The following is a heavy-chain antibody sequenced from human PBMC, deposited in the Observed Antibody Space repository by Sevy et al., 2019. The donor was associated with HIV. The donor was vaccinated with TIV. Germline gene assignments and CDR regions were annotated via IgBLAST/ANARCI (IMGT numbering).Heavy chain of an antibody. D-gene: IGHD4-17*01. V-gene: IGHV3-23*01. J-gene: IGHJ5*02. CDR2: ISGSGGST. CDR3: AKDLTTTVTTCLDP. CDR1: GFTFSSYA. Sequence: GGSLRLSCAASGFTFSSYAMSWVRQAPGKGLEWVSAISGSGGSTYYADSVKGRFTISSDNSKNTLYLQMNSLRAEDTAVYYCAKDLTTTVTTCLDPWGQGTLVTVSS.